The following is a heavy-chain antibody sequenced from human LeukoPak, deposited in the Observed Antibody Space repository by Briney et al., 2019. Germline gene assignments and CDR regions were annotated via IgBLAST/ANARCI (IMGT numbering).Heavy chain of an antibody. CDR3: ARQTKTYYYDSSGPYYYYYYMDV. J-gene: IGHJ6*03. CDR1: SGSISTSNYY. V-gene: IGHV4-39*07. D-gene: IGHD3-22*01. CDR2: IFYSGST. Sequence: SETLSLTCTVSSGSISTSNYYWGWVRQPPGKALEWIGNIFYSGSTYYSPSLKSRVTISLDTSRNQFSLKLSSVTAADTAVYYCARQTKTYYYDSSGPYYYYYYMDVWGKGTTVTISS.